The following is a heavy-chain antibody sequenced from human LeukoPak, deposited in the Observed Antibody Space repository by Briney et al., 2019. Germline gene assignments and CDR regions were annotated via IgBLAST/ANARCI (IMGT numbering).Heavy chain of an antibody. CDR3: ARDHSSGSGAADY. Sequence: GGSLRLSCAASGFTFSSYSMHWVRQAPGKGLEWVAVISHDGSNKYYAESVKGRLTISRGNSRNTLYLQMNSLGAEDTAVYYCARDHSSGSGAADYWGQGTLVTVSS. J-gene: IGHJ4*02. V-gene: IGHV3-30-3*01. CDR1: GFTFSSYS. D-gene: IGHD3-22*01. CDR2: ISHDGSNK.